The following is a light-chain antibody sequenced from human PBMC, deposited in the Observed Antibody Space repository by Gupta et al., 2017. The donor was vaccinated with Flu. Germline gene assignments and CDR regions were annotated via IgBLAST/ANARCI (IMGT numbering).Light chain of an antibody. CDR1: QSITGW. CDR2: KAS. Sequence: DIQMTQSPSALSASVGDRVSITCRASQSITGWLAWYQQKPGKAPKLLIYKASSLQSGVPSRFSGSGSGTEFTLTISNLQPDDFATYYCQQYNDYPYTFGQGTKLEIK. J-gene: IGKJ2*01. V-gene: IGKV1-5*03. CDR3: QQYNDYPYT.